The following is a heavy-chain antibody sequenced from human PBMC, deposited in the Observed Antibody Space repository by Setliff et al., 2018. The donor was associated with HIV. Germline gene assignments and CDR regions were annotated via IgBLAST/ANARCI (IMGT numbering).Heavy chain of an antibody. CDR3: ARRAGNYLDY. CDR1: GFTFSSAW. J-gene: IGHJ4*02. CDR2: VDHSGGT. Sequence: ESLKISCAASGFTFSSAWMSWVRQSPGKGLEWIGEVDHSGGTKFNPSLKSRVTISLKTSKNQFSLSLSSVTVADTGLYFCARRAGNYLDYWGQGTLVTVSS. V-gene: IGHV4-34*01.